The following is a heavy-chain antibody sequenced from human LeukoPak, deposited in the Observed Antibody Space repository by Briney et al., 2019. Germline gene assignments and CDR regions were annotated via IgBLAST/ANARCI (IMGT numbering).Heavy chain of an antibody. Sequence: GGSLRLSCAASGFTFDDYAIHWVRQAPGKGLEWVSGISWNSGTIGYADSVKGRFTISRDNAKNSLYLQMNGLRAEDTALYYCAKDRSGSYFDAFDIWGQGTMVTVSS. CDR2: ISWNSGTI. CDR1: GFTFDDYA. V-gene: IGHV3-9*01. D-gene: IGHD1-26*01. J-gene: IGHJ3*02. CDR3: AKDRSGSYFDAFDI.